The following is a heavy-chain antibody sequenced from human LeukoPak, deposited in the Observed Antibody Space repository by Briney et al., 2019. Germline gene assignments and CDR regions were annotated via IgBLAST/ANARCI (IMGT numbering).Heavy chain of an antibody. V-gene: IGHV1-2*02. CDR2: INPDSGGT. CDR3: AKAGWFGELYQPPTD. J-gene: IGHJ4*02. Sequence: ASVKVSCKASGYTFTGYYMHWVRQAPGQGLEWMGWINPDSGGTNYAQKFQGRVTMTRDTSITTAYMELSRLTSDDTAVYYCAKAGWFGELYQPPTDWGQGTLVTVSS. CDR1: GYTFTGYY. D-gene: IGHD3-10*01.